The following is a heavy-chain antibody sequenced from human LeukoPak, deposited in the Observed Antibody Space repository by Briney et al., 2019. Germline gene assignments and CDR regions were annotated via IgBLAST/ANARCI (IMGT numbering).Heavy chain of an antibody. CDR3: ARAVSMGVTGAFDI. Sequence: GASVKVSCKASGGTFSSYAISWVRRAPGQGLEWMGGIIPIFGTANYAQKFQGRVTITTDESTSTAYMELSSLRSEDTAVYYCARAVSMGVTGAFDIWGQGTMVTVSS. CDR2: IIPIFGTA. J-gene: IGHJ3*02. CDR1: GGTFSSYA. D-gene: IGHD2-21*02. V-gene: IGHV1-69*05.